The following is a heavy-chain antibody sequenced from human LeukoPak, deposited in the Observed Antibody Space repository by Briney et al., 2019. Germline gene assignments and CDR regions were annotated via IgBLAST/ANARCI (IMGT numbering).Heavy chain of an antibody. V-gene: IGHV4-38-2*02. D-gene: IGHD5-12*01. Sequence: ESGPTLVKPTQTLTLTCTFSGFSLSTSGVGVGWIRQPPGKALEWLAIINLRGHTYYNPSLNSRVTLSVDTSANQFTLKLITMAATETALYYCARQVATKGEWAFDIWGQGTMVTASS. CDR1: GFSLSTSGVG. J-gene: IGHJ3*02. CDR3: ARQVATKGEWAFDI. CDR2: INLRGHT.